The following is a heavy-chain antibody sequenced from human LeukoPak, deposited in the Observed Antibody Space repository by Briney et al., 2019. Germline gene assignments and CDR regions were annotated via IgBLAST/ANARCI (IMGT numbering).Heavy chain of an antibody. Sequence: SQTLSLTCTASGGSISSGSYYWSWIPQPAGKGLEWIGRIYTSESTNYNPSLKRRVTISVDTSKNQFSLKLSSVTAADTAVYYCARGFGVPAAQWGQGTLVTVSS. J-gene: IGHJ4*02. V-gene: IGHV4-61*02. CDR1: GGSISSGSYY. CDR3: ARGFGVPAAQ. D-gene: IGHD2-2*01. CDR2: IYTSEST.